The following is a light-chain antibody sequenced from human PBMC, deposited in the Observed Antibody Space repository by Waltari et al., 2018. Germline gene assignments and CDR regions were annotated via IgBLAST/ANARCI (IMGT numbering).Light chain of an antibody. V-gene: IGLV3-1*01. CDR1: RLAYNF. CDR2: PDR. Sequence: SYEVTQSPSVSVSPGQTARITCSGNRLAYNFVCWYQQKPGQSPVLVIYPDRKRPSGIPERFSGSNSGDTATLTISETQAVDEGDYYCQVWDSTTYMVFGGGTKLTVL. CDR3: QVWDSTTYMV. J-gene: IGLJ2*01.